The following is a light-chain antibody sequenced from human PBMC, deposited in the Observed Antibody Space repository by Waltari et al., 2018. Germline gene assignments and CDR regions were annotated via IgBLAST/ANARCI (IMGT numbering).Light chain of an antibody. Sequence: DIVMTQSPLSLPVTPGEPASISCRSSQSLLHSNGYNYLDWYLQKPGQSPQLLIYLGTNRASGVPDRFSGRVSGTDYTLKISRVEAEDGGVYYCMQARQAPWTFGQGTKVEIK. CDR3: MQARQAPWT. V-gene: IGKV2-28*01. CDR2: LGT. J-gene: IGKJ1*01. CDR1: QSLLHSNGYNY.